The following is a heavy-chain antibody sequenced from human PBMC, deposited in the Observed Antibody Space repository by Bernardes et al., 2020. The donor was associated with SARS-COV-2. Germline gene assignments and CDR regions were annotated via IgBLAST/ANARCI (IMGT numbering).Heavy chain of an antibody. CDR3: ATAWAVAGTISLYYYYYGMDV. CDR1: GYTLTELS. D-gene: IGHD6-19*01. V-gene: IGHV1-24*01. J-gene: IGHJ6*02. CDR2: FDPEDGET. Sequence: SVTVSCKVSGYTLTELSMHWVRQAPGKGLEWMGGFDPEDGETIYAQKFQGRVTMTEDTSTDTAYMELSSLRSEDTAVYYCATAWAVAGTISLYYYYYGMDVWGQGTTVTVSS.